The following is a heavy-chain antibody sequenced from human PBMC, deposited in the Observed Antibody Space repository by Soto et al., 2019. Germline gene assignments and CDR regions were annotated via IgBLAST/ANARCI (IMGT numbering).Heavy chain of an antibody. Sequence: GGSLRLSCAASGFTFSSYSMNWVRQAPGKGLEWVSYISTSSSTAYYADSVKGRFTFSRDDAKNSLFLQMNSLRDEDTAVYYCARSSGSDIVVVPMDVWGEATTVTV. V-gene: IGHV3-48*02. CDR2: ISTSSSTA. CDR3: ARSSGSDIVVVPMDV. CDR1: GFTFSSYS. D-gene: IGHD2-2*01. J-gene: IGHJ6*03.